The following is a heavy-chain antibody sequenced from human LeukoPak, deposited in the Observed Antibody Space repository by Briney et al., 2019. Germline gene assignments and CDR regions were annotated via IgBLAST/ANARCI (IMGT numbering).Heavy chain of an antibody. J-gene: IGHJ4*02. CDR1: GFTVSSNY. V-gene: IGHV3-53*04. CDR3: ARAPPTLEYSSSWPYFDY. D-gene: IGHD6-13*01. CDR2: IYSGGST. Sequence: PGGSLRLSCAASGFTVSSNYMSWVRQAPGKGLEWVSVIYSGGSTYYADSVKGRFTISRHNSKNTLYLQMNSLRAEDTAVYYCARAPPTLEYSSSWPYFDYWGQGTLVTVSS.